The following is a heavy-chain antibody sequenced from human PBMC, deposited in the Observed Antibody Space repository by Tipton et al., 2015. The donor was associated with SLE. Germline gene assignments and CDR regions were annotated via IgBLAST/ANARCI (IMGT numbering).Heavy chain of an antibody. D-gene: IGHD4-17*01. Sequence: QSGPEVKNPGASVKVSCKASGYKFTSYFLHWVRLAPGQGLEWMGGIIPIFGTANYAQKFQGRVTITTDESTSTAYMELSSLRSEDTAVYYCATGDDYGDYWYFDYWGQGTLVTVSS. CDR2: IIPIFGTA. CDR1: GYKFTSYF. J-gene: IGHJ4*02. CDR3: ATGDDYGDYWYFDY. V-gene: IGHV1-69*05.